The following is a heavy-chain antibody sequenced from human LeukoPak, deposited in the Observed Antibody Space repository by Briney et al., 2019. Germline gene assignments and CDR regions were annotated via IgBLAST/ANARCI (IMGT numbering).Heavy chain of an antibody. CDR3: AREVVTMVRGVGGPFDY. D-gene: IGHD3-10*01. J-gene: IGHJ4*02. V-gene: IGHV1-2*02. CDR2: INPKSGGI. CDR1: RYTLTGYY. Sequence: ASLKVSPKASRYTLTGYYMHWVRHAPGQGLEWMGGINPKSGGIKYAQKFQGRVTMTRATSISTAYMGLSRLRSDDTAVYYCAREVVTMVRGVGGPFDYWGQGTLVTVSS.